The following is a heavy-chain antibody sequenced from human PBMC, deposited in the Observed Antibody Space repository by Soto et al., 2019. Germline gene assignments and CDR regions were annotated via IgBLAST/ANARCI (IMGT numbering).Heavy chain of an antibody. V-gene: IGHV3-33*01. CDR2: IWYDGSNK. CDR1: GFPFSTYG. CDR3: VRASGPFDL. Sequence: QMQLVESGGGVVQPGRSLRLSCAASGFPFSTYGIHWVRQAPGKGLEWVAVIWYDGSNKYYGDSVKGRFTISRDNSKNTLYLQVNSLGAEDTAAYYCVRASGPFDLWGRGTLVTVSS. J-gene: IGHJ2*01.